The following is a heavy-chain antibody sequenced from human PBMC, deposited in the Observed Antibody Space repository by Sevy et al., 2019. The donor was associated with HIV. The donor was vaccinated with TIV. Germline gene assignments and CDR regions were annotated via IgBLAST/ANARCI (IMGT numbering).Heavy chain of an antibody. V-gene: IGHV3-30*04. D-gene: IGHD2-15*01. Sequence: GGSLRLSCAASGFTFSSYAMHWVRQAPGKGLEWVAVISYDGSNKYYADSVKGRFTISRDNSKNTLYLQMNSLRAEDTAVYYCAREVSYCSGASCHRLYFDYWGQGTLVTVSS. CDR3: AREVSYCSGASCHRLYFDY. CDR1: GFTFSSYA. CDR2: ISYDGSNK. J-gene: IGHJ4*02.